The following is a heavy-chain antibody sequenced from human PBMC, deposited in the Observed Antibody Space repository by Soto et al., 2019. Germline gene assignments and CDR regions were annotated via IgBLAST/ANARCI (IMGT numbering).Heavy chain of an antibody. J-gene: IGHJ4*02. V-gene: IGHV1-58*01. CDR1: GFAFTNSA. CDR3: DEVPYCVVGSDYLDY. Sequence: QMQLVQSGPEVKKPGTSVKVSCKASGFAFTNSAVQWVRQARGQRLEWIGRIVVGSGKSEYAQKFQERVTITRDMTTTSAYMDQRRLRNDDSDVYSGDEVPYCVVGSDYLDYWGQGTLVTVSS. CDR2: IVVGSGKS. D-gene: IGHD2-21*01.